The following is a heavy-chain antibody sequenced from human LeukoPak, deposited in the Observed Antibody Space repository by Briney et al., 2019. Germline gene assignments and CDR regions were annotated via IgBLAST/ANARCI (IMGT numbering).Heavy chain of an antibody. Sequence: SETLSLTCAVYGGSFSGYYWSWTRQPPGKGLEWIGYMYHTGSTKYNPSLQSRVTMSVDTSKSQVSLELSSVTAADTAVYYCARERGNWFDPWGQGTLVTVSS. J-gene: IGHJ5*02. CDR2: MYHTGST. CDR1: GGSFSGYY. CDR3: ARERGNWFDP. V-gene: IGHV4-59*01.